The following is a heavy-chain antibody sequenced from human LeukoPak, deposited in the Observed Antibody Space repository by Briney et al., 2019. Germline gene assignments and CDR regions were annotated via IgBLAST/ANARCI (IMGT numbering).Heavy chain of an antibody. CDR1: GFTFSSYA. D-gene: IGHD3-16*02. V-gene: IGHV3-23*01. Sequence: GGSLRLSCAASGFTFSSYAMSWVRQAPGEGLEWVSAISGSGGSTYYADSVKGRFTISRDNSKNTLYLQMNSLRAEDTAVYYCAGGYYDYVWGSYRIAPIDYWGQGTLVTVSS. CDR3: AGGYYDYVWGSYRIAPIDY. J-gene: IGHJ4*02. CDR2: ISGSGGST.